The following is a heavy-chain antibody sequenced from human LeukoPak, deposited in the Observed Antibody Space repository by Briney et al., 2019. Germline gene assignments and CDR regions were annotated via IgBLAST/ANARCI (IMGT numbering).Heavy chain of an antibody. Sequence: ASVKVSCKASGYIFTSYGLSWVRQAPGQGLEWMGWISAYNGNTNYAQKVQGRVTMTTETSTRTAYMELGSLISDDTAVYYCVRNLGTAGVYYGMDVWGQGTTVTVSS. CDR1: GYIFTSYG. D-gene: IGHD6-13*01. CDR3: VRNLGTAGVYYGMDV. V-gene: IGHV1-18*01. CDR2: ISAYNGNT. J-gene: IGHJ6*02.